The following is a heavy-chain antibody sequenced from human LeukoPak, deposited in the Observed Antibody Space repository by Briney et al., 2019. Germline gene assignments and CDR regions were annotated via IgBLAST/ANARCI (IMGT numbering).Heavy chain of an antibody. D-gene: IGHD2-15*01. CDR1: GGSISSYY. CDR2: IYYSGST. V-gene: IGHV4-4*08. CDR3: ARDYCSGGSCYYGGDY. J-gene: IGHJ4*02. Sequence: SETLSLTCTVSGGSISSYYWSWIRQPPGKGLEWIGYIYYSGSTNYNPSLKSRVTISVDTSKNQFSLKLSSVTAADTAVYYCARDYCSGGSCYYGGDYWGQGTLVTVSS.